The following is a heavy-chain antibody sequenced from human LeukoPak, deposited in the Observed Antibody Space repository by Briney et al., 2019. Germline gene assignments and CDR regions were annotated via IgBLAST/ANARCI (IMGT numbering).Heavy chain of an antibody. V-gene: IGHV3-23*01. D-gene: IGHD3-10*01. J-gene: IGHJ4*02. CDR2: ISGSGGST. Sequence: GGSLRLSCAASGFTVSSNYMSWVRQAPGKGLEWVSAISGSGGSTYYADSVKGRFTISRDNSKITLYLQMNSLRAEDTAVYYCAKGLYGSGRPKDYRGQGTLVTVSS. CDR1: GFTVSSNY. CDR3: AKGLYGSGRPKDY.